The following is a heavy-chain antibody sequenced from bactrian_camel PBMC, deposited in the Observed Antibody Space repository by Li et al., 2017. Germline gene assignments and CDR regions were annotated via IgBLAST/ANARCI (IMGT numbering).Heavy chain of an antibody. J-gene: IGHJ4*01. CDR3: AAVPRGFGTWGTDEDNY. Sequence: HVQLVESGGGSVQAGGSLRLSCEVSGYTFSTYCMGWFRQAPGKEREGVASIDSDGITTYADSVKGRFTISFDNAKNTLYLQIVNLKPEDTAMYYCAAVPRGFGTWGTDEDNYWGQGTQVTVS. CDR2: IDSDGIT. D-gene: IGHD6*01. V-gene: IGHV3S53*01. CDR1: GYTFSTYC.